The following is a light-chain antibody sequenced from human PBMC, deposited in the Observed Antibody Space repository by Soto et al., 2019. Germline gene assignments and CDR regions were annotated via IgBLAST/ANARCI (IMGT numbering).Light chain of an antibody. V-gene: IGKV3-15*01. CDR3: QQYNKWPRN. CDR1: QSVSSN. CDR2: GVS. J-gene: IGKJ4*01. Sequence: EIGMTQSPATLSVSPGERATLSCRASQSVSSNLAWYPQKPGQAPRLLLYGVSTRSTGIPVRLSGSGSGTEFTLTISSLQYEDFAVYYCQQYNKWPRNFGGGTEGEI.